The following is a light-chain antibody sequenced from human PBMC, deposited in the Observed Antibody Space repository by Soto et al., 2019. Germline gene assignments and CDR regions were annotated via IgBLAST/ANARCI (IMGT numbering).Light chain of an antibody. V-gene: IGLV2-23*01. CDR1: TGDGGNYNL. J-gene: IGLJ1*01. CDR2: EGS. Sequence: QSALTQPASVSGSPGQSITISCSGPTGDGGNYNLVSWYQQHPGKAPKLIIYEGSQRPSGVSGRFSGSKSGKTASLTISGLLAEDEADYFCCSYAGSGTYVFGTGTKLTVL. CDR3: CSYAGSGTYV.